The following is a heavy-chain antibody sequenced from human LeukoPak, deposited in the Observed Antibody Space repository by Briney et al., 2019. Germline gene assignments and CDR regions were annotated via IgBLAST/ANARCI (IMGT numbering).Heavy chain of an antibody. CDR2: IYYSGST. J-gene: IGHJ4*02. CDR1: GDSINNYY. Sequence: SETLSLTCTVSGDSINNYYWSWIRQPPGKGLEWIGSIYYSGSTYYNPSLKSRVTISVDTSKNQFSLKLSSVTAADTAVYYCARHYDSSGYYPLDYWGQGTLVTVSS. V-gene: IGHV4-59*05. D-gene: IGHD3-22*01. CDR3: ARHYDSSGYYPLDY.